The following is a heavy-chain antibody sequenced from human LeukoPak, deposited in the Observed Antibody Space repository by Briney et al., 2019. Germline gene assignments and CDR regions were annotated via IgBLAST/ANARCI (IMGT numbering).Heavy chain of an antibody. Sequence: SETLSLTCAVYGGSFSGYYWSWIRQPPGKGLEWIGEINHSGSTNYNPSLKSRVTISVDTSKNQFSLKLSSVTATDTAVYYCARGRATYYYDSSGYYYFDYWGQGTLVTVSS. V-gene: IGHV4-34*01. CDR1: GGSFSGYY. D-gene: IGHD3-22*01. CDR3: ARGRATYYYDSSGYYYFDY. J-gene: IGHJ4*02. CDR2: INHSGST.